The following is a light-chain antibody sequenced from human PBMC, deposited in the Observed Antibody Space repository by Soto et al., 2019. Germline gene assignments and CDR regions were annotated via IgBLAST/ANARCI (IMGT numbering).Light chain of an antibody. CDR1: SSNIGAGYD. CDR2: GNS. J-gene: IGLJ2*01. Sequence: QSVLTQPPSVSGAPGQRVTISCNGSSSNIGAGYDVHWYQQLPGTVPKLLIYGNSNRPSGVPDRFSGSNSGTSASLAITGLQAEDEADYYCQSYDRSLSGYVVFGGGTQLTVL. V-gene: IGLV1-40*01. CDR3: QSYDRSLSGYVV.